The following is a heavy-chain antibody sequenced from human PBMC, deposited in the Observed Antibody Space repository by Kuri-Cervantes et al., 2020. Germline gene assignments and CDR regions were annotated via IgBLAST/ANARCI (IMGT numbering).Heavy chain of an antibody. V-gene: IGHV3-30*18. D-gene: IGHD2-21*02. CDR3: AKATYCGGDCYSVWGYGMDV. CDR2: ISYDGSSK. Sequence: GESLKISCAASGFTFSSYGMHWVRQAPGKGLEWMAIISYDGSSKYYADSVKGRFTISRDNSKNTLSLQMNSLRAEDTALYYCAKATYCGGDCYSVWGYGMDVWGQGTTVTVSS. J-gene: IGHJ6*02. CDR1: GFTFSSYG.